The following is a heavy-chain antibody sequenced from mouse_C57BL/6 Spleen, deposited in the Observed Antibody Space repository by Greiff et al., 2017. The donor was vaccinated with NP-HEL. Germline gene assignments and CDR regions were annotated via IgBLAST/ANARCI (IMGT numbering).Heavy chain of an antibody. Sequence: DVKLVESGGGLVKPGGSLKLSCAASGFTFSDYGMHWVRQAPEKGLEWVAYISSGSSTIYYADTVKGRFTISRDNAKNTLFLQMTSLRSEDTAMYYCARALLRYWYFDVWGTGTTVTVSS. CDR2: ISSGSSTI. J-gene: IGHJ1*03. CDR1: GFTFSDYG. V-gene: IGHV5-17*01. D-gene: IGHD1-2*01. CDR3: ARALLRYWYFDV.